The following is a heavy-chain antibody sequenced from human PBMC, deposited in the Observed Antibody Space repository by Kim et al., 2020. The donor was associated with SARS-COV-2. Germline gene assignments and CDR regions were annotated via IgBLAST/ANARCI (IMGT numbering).Heavy chain of an antibody. J-gene: IGHJ4*02. V-gene: IGHV4-39*07. Sequence: YTPSLKSRVTISVDTSKNQFSLKLSSVTAADTAVYYCARAENVPATALDYWGQGTLVTVSS. D-gene: IGHD2-2*01. CDR3: ARAENVPATALDY.